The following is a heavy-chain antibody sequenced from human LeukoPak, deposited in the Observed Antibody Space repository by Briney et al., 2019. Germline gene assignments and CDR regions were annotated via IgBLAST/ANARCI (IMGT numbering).Heavy chain of an antibody. V-gene: IGHV3-20*04. J-gene: IGHJ4*02. Sequence: GGSLRLSCTASGFAFDEHGMSWVRQVTGKGLEWVFGINWSGGSTGYADPLRGRFTISRDNAKNSLYLQMDSLRAEDTALYYCARAPITSPFYFDSWGQGTLVTVSS. D-gene: IGHD2-2*01. CDR2: INWSGGST. CDR1: GFAFDEHG. CDR3: ARAPITSPFYFDS.